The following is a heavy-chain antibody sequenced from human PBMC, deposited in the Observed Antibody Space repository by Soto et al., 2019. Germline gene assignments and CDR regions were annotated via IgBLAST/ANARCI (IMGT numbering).Heavy chain of an antibody. Sequence: PSETLPLTCAVYGGSFSGYYWSWIRQPPGKGLEWIGEINHSGSTNYNPSLKSRVTISVDTSKNQFSLKLSSVTAADTAVYYCASLTGDYYYYYMDVWGKGTTVTVSS. CDR1: GGSFSGYY. CDR3: ASLTGDYYYYYMDV. D-gene: IGHD7-27*01. V-gene: IGHV4-34*01. J-gene: IGHJ6*03. CDR2: INHSGST.